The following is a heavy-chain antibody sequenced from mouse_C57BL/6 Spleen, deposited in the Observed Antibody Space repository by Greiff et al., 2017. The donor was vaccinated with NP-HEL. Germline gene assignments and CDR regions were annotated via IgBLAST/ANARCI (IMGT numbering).Heavy chain of an antibody. V-gene: IGHV1-81*01. CDR3: ASIYYYGSSYVGLDY. CDR1: GYTFTSYG. CDR2: IYPRSGNT. D-gene: IGHD1-1*01. Sequence: QVQLQQSGAELARPGASVKLSCKASGYTFTSYGISWVKQRTGQGLEWIGEIYPRSGNTYYNEKFKGKATLTADKSSSTAYMELRSLTSEDSAVYFCASIYYYGSSYVGLDYWGQGTTLTVSS. J-gene: IGHJ2*01.